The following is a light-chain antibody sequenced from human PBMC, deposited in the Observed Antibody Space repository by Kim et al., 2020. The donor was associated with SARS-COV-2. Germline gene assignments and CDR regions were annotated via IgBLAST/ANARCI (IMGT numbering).Light chain of an antibody. V-gene: IGLV6-57*03. CDR1: SGSIASNY. CDR3: QSYDSSPWV. J-gene: IGLJ3*02. CDR2: EDN. Sequence: LTQPHSVSESPGKTVTISCTRSSGSIASNYVKWYQQRPGSAPTTVIYEDNQRPSGVPDRFSGSIDSSSNSASLTISGLKTEDEADYYCQSYDSSPWVFGGGTQLTVL.